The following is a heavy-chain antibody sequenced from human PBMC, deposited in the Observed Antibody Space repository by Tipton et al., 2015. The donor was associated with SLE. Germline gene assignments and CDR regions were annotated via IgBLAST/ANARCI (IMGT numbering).Heavy chain of an antibody. CDR2: IYYSGST. J-gene: IGHJ1*01. D-gene: IGHD6-19*01. V-gene: IGHV4-59*11. CDR1: GGSISSHY. CDR3: ARGISSGWTRYFQH. Sequence: TLSLTCTVSGGSISSHYWSWIRQPPGKGLEWIGYIYYSGSTNYNPSLKSRVTISVDTSKNQFSLKLSSVTAADTAVYYCARGISSGWTRYFQHWGQGTLVTVSS.